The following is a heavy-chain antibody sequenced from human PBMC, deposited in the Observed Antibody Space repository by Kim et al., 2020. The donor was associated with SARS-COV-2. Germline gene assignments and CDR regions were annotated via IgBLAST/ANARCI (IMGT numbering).Heavy chain of an antibody. J-gene: IGHJ4*02. CDR1: GFTFSSYE. CDR2: ISSSGSTI. CDR3: AREMAYSGYKALDY. Sequence: GGSLRLSCAASGFTFSSYEMNWVRQAPGKGLEWVSYISSSGSTIYYADSVKGRFTISRDNAKNSLYLQMNSLRAEDTAVYYCAREMAYSGYKALDYWGQGTLVTVSS. D-gene: IGHD5-12*01. V-gene: IGHV3-48*03.